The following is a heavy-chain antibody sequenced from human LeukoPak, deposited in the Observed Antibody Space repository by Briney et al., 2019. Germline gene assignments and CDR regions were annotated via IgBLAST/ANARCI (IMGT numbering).Heavy chain of an antibody. Sequence: SQTLSLTCAISGDSVSRNNAAWHWIRQSPSRGLEWLGRTYYRSKWYNDYAVSVRGRITISPDTSKNQFSLQLNSVTPEDTAVYYCARDDSSAAYFDYWSQGTLVTVSS. CDR3: ARDDSSAAYFDY. V-gene: IGHV6-1*01. J-gene: IGHJ4*02. D-gene: IGHD3-16*01. CDR2: TYYRSKWYN. CDR1: GDSVSRNNAA.